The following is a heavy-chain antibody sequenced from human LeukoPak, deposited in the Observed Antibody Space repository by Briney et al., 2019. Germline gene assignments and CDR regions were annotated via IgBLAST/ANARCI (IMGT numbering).Heavy chain of an antibody. CDR1: GFTFSSYA. J-gene: IGHJ4*02. D-gene: IGHD2-2*01. CDR2: ISYDGSNK. V-gene: IGHV3-30-3*01. Sequence: GGSLRLSCAASGFTFSSYAMHWVRQAPGKGLEWVAVISYDGSNKYYADSVKGRFTISRDNSKNTLYLQMNSLRAEDTAVYYCARELTPSQLRDYWGQGTLVTVSS. CDR3: ARELTPSQLRDY.